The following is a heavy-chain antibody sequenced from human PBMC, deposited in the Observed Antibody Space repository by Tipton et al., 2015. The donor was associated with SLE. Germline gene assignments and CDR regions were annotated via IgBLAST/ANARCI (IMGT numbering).Heavy chain of an antibody. CDR2: INHSGST. Sequence: TLSLTCAVYGGSFSGYYWSWIRQPPGKGLEWIGEINHSGSTNYNPSLQSRVTISVDTSKNQFSLKLSSVTAADTAVYYCARDYYGSGSYYQPGAFDIWGQGTMVTVSS. D-gene: IGHD3-10*01. CDR3: ARDYYGSGSYYQPGAFDI. CDR1: GGSFSGYY. V-gene: IGHV4-34*01. J-gene: IGHJ3*02.